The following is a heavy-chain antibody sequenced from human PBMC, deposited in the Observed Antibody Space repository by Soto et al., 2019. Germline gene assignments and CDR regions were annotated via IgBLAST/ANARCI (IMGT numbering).Heavy chain of an antibody. CDR3: AKDPRAYSTHMGYFSDH. CDR1: GFTFSRHA. Sequence: EVQLLESGGNLVQPGGSLRLSCAASGFTFSRHAMSWIRQAPGEGLEWVSTLDAGDTTYYADSVKGRFTISRDNARNTLSLQMIRLRVEDTAVYYCAKDPRAYSTHMGYFSDHWGQGTLVTVSS. V-gene: IGHV3-23*01. D-gene: IGHD6-13*01. J-gene: IGHJ4*02. CDR2: LDAGDTT.